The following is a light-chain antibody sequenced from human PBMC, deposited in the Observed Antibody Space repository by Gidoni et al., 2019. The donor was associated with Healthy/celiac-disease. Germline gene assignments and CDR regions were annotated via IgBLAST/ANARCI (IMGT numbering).Light chain of an antibody. CDR2: LGS. CDR3: MQALQTRG. J-gene: IGKJ3*01. Sequence: IVMTQSPLSLPATPGEPASISCRSSQSLLHSNGYNYLDWYLQKPGQSPQLLIYLGSNRASGVPDRFSGSGSGTDFTLKISRVEAEDVGVYYCMQALQTRGFGPGTKVEIK. CDR1: QSLLHSNGYNY. V-gene: IGKV2-28*01.